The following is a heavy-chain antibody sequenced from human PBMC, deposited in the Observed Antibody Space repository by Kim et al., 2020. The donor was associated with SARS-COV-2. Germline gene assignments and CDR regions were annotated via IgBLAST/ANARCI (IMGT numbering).Heavy chain of an antibody. CDR2: ISGSGGST. Sequence: GGSLRLSCAASGFTFSSYAMSWVRQAPGKGLEWVSAISGSGGSTYYADSVKGRFTISRDNSKNTLYLQMNSLRAEDTAVYYCAKVYRSYYDYVWGSYRFLFGYFDYWGQGTLVTVSS. D-gene: IGHD3-16*02. CDR1: GFTFSSYA. J-gene: IGHJ4*02. V-gene: IGHV3-23*01. CDR3: AKVYRSYYDYVWGSYRFLFGYFDY.